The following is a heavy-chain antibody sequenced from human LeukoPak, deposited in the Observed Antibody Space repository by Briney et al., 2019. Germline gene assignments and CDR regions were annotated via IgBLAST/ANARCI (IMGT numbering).Heavy chain of an antibody. CDR1: GGSISSYY. J-gene: IGHJ4*02. CDR2: IYYSGST. V-gene: IGHV4-59*01. Sequence: SETLSLTCTVSGGSISSYYWSWIRQPPGKGLEWIGYIYYSGSTNYNPSLKSRVTISVDTSKNQFPLKLSSVAAADTAVYYCARALTKHRDQWGQGTLVTVSS. CDR3: ARALTKHRDQ. D-gene: IGHD3-9*01.